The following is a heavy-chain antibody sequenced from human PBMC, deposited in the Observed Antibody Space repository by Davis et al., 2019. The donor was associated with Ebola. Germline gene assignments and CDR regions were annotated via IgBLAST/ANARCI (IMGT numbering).Heavy chain of an antibody. CDR3: AREALGWLVDY. J-gene: IGHJ4*02. V-gene: IGHV3-23*01. Sequence: GESLKISCAASGFAFSSYAMSWVRQAPGKGLEWVSAISGSGGTTFYADSVKGRFTISSDNSKNTLYLQMNSRRAEDTAVYYCAREALGWLVDYWGQGTLVTVSS. D-gene: IGHD5-12*01. CDR2: ISGSGGTT. CDR1: GFAFSSYA.